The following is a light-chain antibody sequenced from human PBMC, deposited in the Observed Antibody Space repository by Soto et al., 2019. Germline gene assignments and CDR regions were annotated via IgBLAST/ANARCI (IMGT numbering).Light chain of an antibody. CDR3: QQYNNWPIT. J-gene: IGKJ5*01. Sequence: IQLIQSPTTLSVSPGESATLSCRASQSVSGDLAWYHHKPGQAPRLLIYDASTRALDTPARFAGSGSGTEFTLTISSLQSEDFAVYFCQQYNNWPITFGQGTRLEI. CDR2: DAS. V-gene: IGKV3-15*01. CDR1: QSVSGD.